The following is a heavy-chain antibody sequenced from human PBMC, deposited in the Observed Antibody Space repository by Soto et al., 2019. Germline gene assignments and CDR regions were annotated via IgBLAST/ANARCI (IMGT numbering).Heavy chain of an antibody. Sequence: ASVKVSCKASGGTFSSYAMSWVRQAPGQGLEWMGGIIPIFGTANYAQKFQGRVTITADESTSTAYMELSSLRSEDTAVYYCARDRTRYSSGWDWFDPWGQGTLVTVSS. CDR2: IIPIFGTA. CDR3: ARDRTRYSSGWDWFDP. D-gene: IGHD6-19*01. V-gene: IGHV1-69*13. J-gene: IGHJ5*02. CDR1: GGTFSSYA.